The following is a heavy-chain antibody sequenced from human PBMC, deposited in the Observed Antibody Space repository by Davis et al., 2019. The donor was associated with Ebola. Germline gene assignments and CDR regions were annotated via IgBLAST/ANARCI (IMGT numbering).Heavy chain of an antibody. J-gene: IGHJ4*02. Sequence: AASVKVSCKASGYTFNLYGISWVRQAPGQGLEWMGWISAYNGNTNYAQRFQDRVTMTTDTSTNTANMEVRSLRSDDTAVYYCARDGSVAAIELDYWGQGTLVTVSS. CDR2: ISAYNGNT. CDR1: GYTFNLYG. D-gene: IGHD2-2*02. CDR3: ARDGSVAAIELDY. V-gene: IGHV1-18*01.